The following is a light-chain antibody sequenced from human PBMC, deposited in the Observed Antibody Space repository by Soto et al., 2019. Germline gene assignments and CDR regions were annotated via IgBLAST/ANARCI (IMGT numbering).Light chain of an antibody. CDR1: SSNIGAGYD. CDR3: QSYDSSLSVVV. V-gene: IGLV1-40*01. J-gene: IGLJ2*01. Sequence: QSVLTQPPSVSGALGQRVTISCTGSSSNIGAGYDVHWYQQLPGTDPNLLIYGNSNRPSGVPDRFSGSKSGTSASLAITGLQAEDEADYYCQSYDSSLSVVVFGGGTKLTVL. CDR2: GNS.